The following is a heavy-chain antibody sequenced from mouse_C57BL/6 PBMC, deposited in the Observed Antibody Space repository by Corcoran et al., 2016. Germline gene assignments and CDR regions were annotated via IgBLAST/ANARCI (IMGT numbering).Heavy chain of an antibody. CDR2: INPNNGGT. CDR3: SYYGSHYFDY. V-gene: IGHV1-26*01. CDR1: GYTFTDYY. Sequence: EVQLQQSGPELVKPGASVKISCKASGYTFTDYYMNWVKQSHGKSLEWIGDINPNNGGTSYNQKFKGKATLTVDKSSSTAYMELRSLTSEDSAVYYCSYYGSHYFDYWGQGTTLTVSS. J-gene: IGHJ2*01. D-gene: IGHD1-1*01.